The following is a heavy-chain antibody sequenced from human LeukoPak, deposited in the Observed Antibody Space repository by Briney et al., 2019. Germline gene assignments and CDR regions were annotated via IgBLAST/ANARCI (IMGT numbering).Heavy chain of an antibody. D-gene: IGHD6-13*01. CDR1: GGSFSGYY. Sequence: SETLSLTCAVYGGSFSGYYWSWIRQPPGKGLEWIGEINHSGSTNYNPSLKSRVTISVDTSKNQFSLKLSSVTAADTAVYYCARAGRYSSSWPNDYWGQGTLVTVSS. CDR3: ARAGRYSSSWPNDY. CDR2: INHSGST. J-gene: IGHJ4*02. V-gene: IGHV4-34*01.